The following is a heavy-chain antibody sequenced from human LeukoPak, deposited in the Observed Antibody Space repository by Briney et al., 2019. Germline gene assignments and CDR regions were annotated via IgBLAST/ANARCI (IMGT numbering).Heavy chain of an antibody. CDR2: ILPVLGTP. Sequence: SVKVSCKPSGGTFNYAISWVRQAPGQGLEWMGGILPVLGTPHYTQKFQGRVTVTTDEVTTTAYMELSSLRSEDTAVYYCARGYSGNFFGFDLWGQGTLVTVSS. CDR3: ARGYSGNFFGFDL. V-gene: IGHV1-69*05. CDR1: GGTFNYA. D-gene: IGHD1-26*01. J-gene: IGHJ4*02.